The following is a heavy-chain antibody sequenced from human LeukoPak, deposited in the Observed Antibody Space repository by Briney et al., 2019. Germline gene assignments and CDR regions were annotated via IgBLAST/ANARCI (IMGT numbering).Heavy chain of an antibody. CDR3: AKDPAVVVPAASAFDI. D-gene: IGHD2-2*01. V-gene: IGHV3-23*01. J-gene: IGHJ3*02. CDR1: GFTFSSYA. Sequence: GGSLRLSCAASGFTFSSYAMSWVRQAPGKGLEWVSAISGSGGSTYYADSVKGRFTIPRDNSKNTLYLQMNSLRAEDTAVYYCAKDPAVVVPAASAFDIWGQGTMVTVSS. CDR2: ISGSGGST.